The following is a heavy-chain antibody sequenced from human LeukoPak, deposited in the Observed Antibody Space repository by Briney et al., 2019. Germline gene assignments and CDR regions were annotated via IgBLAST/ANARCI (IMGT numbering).Heavy chain of an antibody. J-gene: IGHJ4*02. Sequence: ASVKVSCKASGYTFTGYYMHWVRQAPGQGLEWMGWINPNSGDTNYAQKFQGRVTMTRDTSISTAYMELSRLTFDDTAVYYCARSQQLIQDYWGQGNLVTVSS. V-gene: IGHV1-2*02. D-gene: IGHD4-11*01. CDR2: INPNSGDT. CDR1: GYTFTGYY. CDR3: ARSQQLIQDY.